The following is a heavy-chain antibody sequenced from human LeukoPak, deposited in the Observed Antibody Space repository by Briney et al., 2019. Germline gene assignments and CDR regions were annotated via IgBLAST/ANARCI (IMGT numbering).Heavy chain of an antibody. D-gene: IGHD4-11*01. CDR1: GFTFSSYE. J-gene: IGHJ4*02. Sequence: GGSLRLSCAPSGFTFSSYEMNWVRQAPGKGLEWGSYISSSGSTIYYADSVKGRFTISRDNAKNSLYLQMNSLRAEDTAVYYCASSTRTRLQPDYWGQGTLVTVSS. CDR2: ISSSGSTI. V-gene: IGHV3-48*03. CDR3: ASSTRTRLQPDY.